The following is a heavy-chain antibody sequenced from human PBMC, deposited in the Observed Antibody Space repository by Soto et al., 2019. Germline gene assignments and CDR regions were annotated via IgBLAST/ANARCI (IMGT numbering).Heavy chain of an antibody. CDR3: ARGTCSGGSCYSPAWFDP. CDR1: GYTFTSYY. V-gene: IGHV1-46*03. J-gene: IGHJ5*02. D-gene: IGHD2-15*01. Sequence: ASVKVSCQASGYTFTSYYMHWVRQAPGQGLEWMGIINPSGGSTSHAQKFQGRVTMTRDTSTSTVYMELSSLRSEDTAVYYCARGTCSGGSCYSPAWFDPWGQGTLVTVSS. CDR2: INPSGGST.